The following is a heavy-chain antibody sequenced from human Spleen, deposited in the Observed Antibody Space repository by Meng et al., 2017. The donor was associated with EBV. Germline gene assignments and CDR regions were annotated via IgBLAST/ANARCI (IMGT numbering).Heavy chain of an antibody. CDR1: GYTTSYA. D-gene: IGHD6-13*01. CDR2: INAGNGNT. J-gene: IGHJ4*02. V-gene: IGHV1-3*01. CDR3: ASGYTSVSGRPFDY. Sequence: QVQLVQSGAEVKKPGASVKVSCKASGYTTSYAIHWVRQAPGQRLEWMGWINAGNGNTKYSQNFQGRVTITRDRSASTAYMELSNLRSEDTAVYHCASGYTSVSGRPFDYWGQGTLVTVSS.